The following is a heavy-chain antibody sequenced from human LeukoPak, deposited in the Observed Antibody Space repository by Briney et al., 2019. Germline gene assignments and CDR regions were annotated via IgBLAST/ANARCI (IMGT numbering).Heavy chain of an antibody. V-gene: IGHV4-34*01. CDR2: INHSGST. J-gene: IGHJ4*02. D-gene: IGHD2-15*01. CDR3: ARGHPLSRH. Sequence: SETLSLTCAVYGGSFSGYYWSWIRQPPGKGLEWIGEINHSGSTNYNPSLKSRVTISVDTSKNQFSLKLSSVTAADTAVYYCARGHPLSRHWGQGTLVTVSS. CDR1: GGSFSGYY.